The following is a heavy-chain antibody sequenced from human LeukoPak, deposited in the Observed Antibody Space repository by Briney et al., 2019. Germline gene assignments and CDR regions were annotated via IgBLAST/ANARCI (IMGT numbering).Heavy chain of an antibody. V-gene: IGHV3-23*01. J-gene: IGHJ4*02. CDR1: GFTFSSYA. CDR2: ISGSGGST. D-gene: IGHD3-3*01. CDR3: AKDPAIFGVVMPFDY. Sequence: GGSLRLSCAASGFTFSSYAMSWVRQAPGKGLEWVSAISGSGGSTYYADSVKGRFTISRDNSKNTLYLQMNSLRAEDTAVYYCAKDPAIFGVVMPFDYWGQGTLVTVSS.